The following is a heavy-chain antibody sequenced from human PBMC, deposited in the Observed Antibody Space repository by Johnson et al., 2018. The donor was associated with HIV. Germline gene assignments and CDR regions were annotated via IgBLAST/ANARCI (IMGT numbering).Heavy chain of an antibody. CDR1: GFTVSSNY. D-gene: IGHD5/OR15-5a*01. V-gene: IGHV3-66*01. CDR3: ARLSKGGFDAFDI. J-gene: IGHJ3*02. Sequence: VQLVESGGGLVQPGGSLRLSCAASGFTVSSNYMTWVRQGPGKGLEWVSVINSGGGTYYADSVTGRFTISRDNSKNTLHLQMNSLRGEDTAVYYCARLSKGGFDAFDIWGQGTMVTVSS. CDR2: INSGGGT.